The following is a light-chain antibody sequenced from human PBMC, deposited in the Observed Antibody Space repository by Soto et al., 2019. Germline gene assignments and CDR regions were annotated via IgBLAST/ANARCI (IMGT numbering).Light chain of an antibody. V-gene: IGKV1-27*01. Sequence: DIQMTQSPSSLSASVGDTVTITCRASQGISNYLAWYQQKPGQVPNLLIYAASTLQSGVPSRFSGSGSGTXXXXTXXXLXPXDVATYYCQKYNNAPRTFGQGTKVEI. J-gene: IGKJ1*01. CDR2: AAS. CDR1: QGISNY. CDR3: QKYNNAPRT.